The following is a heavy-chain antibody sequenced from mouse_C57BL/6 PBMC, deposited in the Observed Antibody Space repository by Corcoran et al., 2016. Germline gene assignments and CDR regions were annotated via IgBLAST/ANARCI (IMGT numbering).Heavy chain of an antibody. CDR1: GYTFTDYY. CDR2: INPNNGGT. J-gene: IGHJ4*01. V-gene: IGHV1-26*01. CDR3: ARGGYSYYYATDY. D-gene: IGHD2-3*01. Sequence: EVQLQQSGPELVKPGASVKISCKASGYTFTDYYVNWVKQCHGKSLELIGDINPNNGGTSYNQKFKCNATLTVDKSSSKAYMELRSLTSEDSAVYSCARGGYSYYYATDYWGQGISVTVSS.